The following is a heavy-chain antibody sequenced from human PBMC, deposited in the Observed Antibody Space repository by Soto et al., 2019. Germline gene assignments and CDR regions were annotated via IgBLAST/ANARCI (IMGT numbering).Heavy chain of an antibody. CDR3: ASSGG. Sequence: PGGSLRLSCAASGFIFRSYGMHWVRQAPGKGLEWVAVIWYDGGNKNYADPVKGRFTISRDNAKNTLFLQMNSLRAEDTAVYYCASSGGWGQGTLVTVSS. V-gene: IGHV3-33*01. CDR2: IWYDGGNK. D-gene: IGHD1-26*01. CDR1: GFIFRSYG. J-gene: IGHJ4*02.